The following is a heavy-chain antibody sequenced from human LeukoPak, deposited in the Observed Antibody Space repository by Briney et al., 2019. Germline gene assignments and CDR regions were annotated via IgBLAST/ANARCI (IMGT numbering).Heavy chain of an antibody. CDR3: ARARSSYGMAV. J-gene: IGHJ6*02. CDR1: GFAVSSYW. CDR2: IKQEGSEK. Sequence: GGSLRLSCPASGFAVSSYWMSWVRQAPGKGLEWVANIKQEGSEKYYVASVKARFTLSRPNAQPSLYLQMKGLRAEATAVYYCARARSSYGMAVWGQGTTVTVSS. V-gene: IGHV3-7*03.